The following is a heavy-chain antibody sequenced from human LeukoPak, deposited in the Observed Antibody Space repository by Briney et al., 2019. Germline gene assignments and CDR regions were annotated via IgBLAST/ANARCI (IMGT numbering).Heavy chain of an antibody. J-gene: IGHJ4*02. CDR3: ARGPGGRARYFDY. Sequence: PSQTLSLTCAISGDSVSSNSASWNWIRQSPSRGLEWLGRTYYRSKWYNEYAVSVKSRITINPDTSKNQFSLKLSSVTAADTAVYYCARGPGGRARYFDYWGQGTLVTVSS. CDR1: GDSVSSNSAS. CDR2: TYYRSKWYN. V-gene: IGHV6-1*01.